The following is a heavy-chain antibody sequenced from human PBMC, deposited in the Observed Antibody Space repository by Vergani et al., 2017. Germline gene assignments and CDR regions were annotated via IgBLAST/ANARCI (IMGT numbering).Heavy chain of an antibody. V-gene: IGHV4-59*01. D-gene: IGHD6-19*01. J-gene: IGHJ4*02. CDR3: ARAPVADFDY. Sequence: QVQLQESGPGLVKPSETLSLTCTVSGGSISSYYWSWIRQPPGKGLEWIGYIYYSGSTNYNPSLKSRVTISVDTSKNQFSLKLSSVTAAETAVYYCARAPVADFDYWGQGTLVTVSS. CDR2: IYYSGST. CDR1: GGSISSYY.